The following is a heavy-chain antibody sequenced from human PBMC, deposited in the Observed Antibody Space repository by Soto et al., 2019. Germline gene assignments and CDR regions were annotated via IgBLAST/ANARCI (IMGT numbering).Heavy chain of an antibody. V-gene: IGHV3-9*01. CDR1: GFRFEQYV. D-gene: IGHD2-8*01. CDR2: VSPTGDTV. Sequence: VQVVASGGGLVQPGRSLRLSCAVSGFRFEQYVMHWVRQAPGKGLECVSTVSPTGDTVAYADSVEGRFTVSRDNAKNSLYLQMNSLKGDATAFYYCLKDAPNGLIDAWGQGTLVTVSS. CDR3: LKDAPNGLIDA. J-gene: IGHJ5*02.